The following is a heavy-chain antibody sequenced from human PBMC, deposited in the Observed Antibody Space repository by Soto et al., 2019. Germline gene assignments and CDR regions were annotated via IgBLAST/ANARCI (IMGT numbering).Heavy chain of an antibody. CDR1: GGSFSGYY. J-gene: IGHJ6*02. Sequence: SETLSLTCAVYGGSFSGYYWTWIRQPPGTGLEWIGEINHSGSTYYNPSLKSRVTISVDTSKNQFSLKLSSATAADTAVYYCARGGLRWELLPPGYYYGMDVWGQGTTVTVSS. CDR2: INHSGST. CDR3: ARGGLRWELLPPGYYYGMDV. V-gene: IGHV4-34*01. D-gene: IGHD1-26*01.